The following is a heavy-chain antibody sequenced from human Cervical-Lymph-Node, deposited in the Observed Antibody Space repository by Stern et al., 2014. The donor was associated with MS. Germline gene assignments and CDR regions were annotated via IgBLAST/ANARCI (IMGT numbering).Heavy chain of an antibody. J-gene: IGHJ3*02. V-gene: IGHV1-58*01. CDR2: IVVGSGNT. Sequence: QLVESGPEVKKPGTSVKVSCKASGFTFTSSAVQWVRQARGQRLEWRGWIVVGSGNTNYAQKFQERVTITRDMSTSTAYMELSSLRSEDTAVYYCAADRDSSGYYFDAFDIWGQGTMVTVSS. D-gene: IGHD3-22*01. CDR1: GFTFTSSA. CDR3: AADRDSSGYYFDAFDI.